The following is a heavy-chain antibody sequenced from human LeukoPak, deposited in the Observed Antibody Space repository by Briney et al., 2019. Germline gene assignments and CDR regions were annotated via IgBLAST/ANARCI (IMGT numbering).Heavy chain of an antibody. CDR2: INHSGST. D-gene: IGHD3-10*01. CDR1: GGSFSGYY. V-gene: IGHV4-34*01. J-gene: IGHJ4*02. CDR3: ARRPPGVGVIL. Sequence: SETLSLTCAVYGGSFSGYYWSWIRQPPGKGLEWIGEINHSGSTNYNPSLKSRVTISVDTSKNQFSLKLSSVTAADTAVYYCARRPPGVGVILWGQGTLVTVSS.